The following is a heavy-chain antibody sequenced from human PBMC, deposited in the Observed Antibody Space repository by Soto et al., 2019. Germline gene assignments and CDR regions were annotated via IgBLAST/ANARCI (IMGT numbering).Heavy chain of an antibody. CDR2: IIPIFGTA. V-gene: IGHV1-69*01. CDR3: AKWELLDFGAGWFDP. Sequence: QVQLVQSGAEVKKPGSSVKVSCKASGGTFSSYAISWVRQAPGQGLEWMGGIIPIFGTANYAQKFQGRVTITADESTSTAYMELSSLRSEGRAVYYCAKWELLDFGAGWFDPWGQGTLVTVSP. D-gene: IGHD1-26*01. J-gene: IGHJ5*02. CDR1: GGTFSSYA.